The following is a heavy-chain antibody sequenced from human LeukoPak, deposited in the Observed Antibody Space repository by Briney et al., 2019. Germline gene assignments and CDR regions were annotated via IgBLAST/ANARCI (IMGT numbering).Heavy chain of an antibody. CDR1: GFTFSSYA. CDR2: ISGSGGSR. V-gene: IGHV3-23*01. Sequence: GGSLRLSCAASGFTFSSYAMSWVRQAPGKGLEWVSAISGSGGSRYYADSVKGRFTISRDNTKNTLYLQMNSLRAEDTAVYYCAKSMEWLLFLSHFDYWGQGTLVTVSS. D-gene: IGHD3-3*01. J-gene: IGHJ4*02. CDR3: AKSMEWLLFLSHFDY.